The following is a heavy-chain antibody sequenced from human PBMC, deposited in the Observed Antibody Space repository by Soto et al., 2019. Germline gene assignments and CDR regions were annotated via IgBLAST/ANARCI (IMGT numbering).Heavy chain of an antibody. CDR2: IYSGGNT. J-gene: IGHJ5*02. CDR3: TRRPGS. CDR1: GFTVSNNY. Sequence: EVQLVESGGGLVQPGESLRLSCAASGFTVSNNYMSWVRQAPGKGLEWVSFIYSGGNTYYADSVKGRFTISRDKSKNTLYLQMNNLIVEETGVYYCTRRPGSWGQGTLVTVSS. D-gene: IGHD7-27*01. V-gene: IGHV3-66*01.